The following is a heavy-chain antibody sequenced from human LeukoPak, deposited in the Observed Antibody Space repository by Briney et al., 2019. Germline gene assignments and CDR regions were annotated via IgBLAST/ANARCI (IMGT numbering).Heavy chain of an antibody. V-gene: IGHV4-59*01. J-gene: IGHJ4*02. CDR2: IYYSGST. CDR3: ARLAYCSGGSCLDY. Sequence: PSETLSLTRTVSGGSISSYYWSWIRQPPGKGLEWIGYIYYSGSTNYNPSLKSRVTISVDTSKNQFSLELSSVTAADTAVYYCARLAYCSGGSCLDYWGQGTLVTVSS. CDR1: GGSISSYY. D-gene: IGHD2-15*01.